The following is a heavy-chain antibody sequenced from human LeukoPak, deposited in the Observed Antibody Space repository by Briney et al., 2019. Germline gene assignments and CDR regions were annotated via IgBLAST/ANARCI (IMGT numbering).Heavy chain of an antibody. J-gene: IGHJ4*02. CDR3: ARASRWGYSLYYDY. CDR2: ISWNSGSI. CDR1: GFTFDDYA. V-gene: IGHV3-9*01. D-gene: IGHD5-18*01. Sequence: GGSLTLSCAASGFTFDDYAMHWVRQAPGKGLEWVSGISWNSGSIGYADSVKGRFTISRDNAKNSLYLQMNSLRAEDTALYYCARASRWGYSLYYDYWGQGTLVTVSS.